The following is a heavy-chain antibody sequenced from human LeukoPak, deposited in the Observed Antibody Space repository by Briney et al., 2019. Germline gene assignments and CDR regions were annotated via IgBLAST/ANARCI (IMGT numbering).Heavy chain of an antibody. J-gene: IGHJ4*02. D-gene: IGHD3-22*01. CDR3: AKVKSPRRPKYYYDSSGLSPNDY. CDR1: SYTFTSYG. V-gene: IGHV1-18*01. Sequence: ASVKVSCKASSYTFTSYGISWVRQAPGQGLEWMGWISAYNGNTNYAEKLQGRVTMSTDTSTSTAYMELRSLRSDDTAVYYCAKVKSPRRPKYYYDSSGLSPNDYWGQGTLVTVSS. CDR2: ISAYNGNT.